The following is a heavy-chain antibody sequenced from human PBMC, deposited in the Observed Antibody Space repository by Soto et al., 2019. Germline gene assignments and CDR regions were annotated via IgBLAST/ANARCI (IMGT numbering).Heavy chain of an antibody. J-gene: IGHJ4*02. CDR2: ISAGGDLS. V-gene: IGHV3-23*01. Sequence: EVQLLESGGDLIHPGGSLRLSCAASGFVFGRNSMTWVRQTPGKGLEWVAGISAGGDLSWHADFVKGRFTISRDNSKNMGYLQVNNLRVDDRAVYFCSKWDGYGDYWGRGDLVTVSA. D-gene: IGHD5-12*01. CDR3: SKWDGYGDY. CDR1: GFVFGRNS.